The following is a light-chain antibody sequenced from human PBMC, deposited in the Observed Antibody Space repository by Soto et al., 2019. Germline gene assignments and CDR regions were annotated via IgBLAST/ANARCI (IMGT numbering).Light chain of an antibody. CDR3: QQRITWPLT. J-gene: IGKJ4*01. V-gene: IGKV3-11*01. CDR2: DAS. CDR1: QSVSSY. Sequence: EIVLTQSPATLSLSPGERVTLSCRASQSVSSYLAWYQQKPGQPPRLLIYDASSRATGISARFSGSGSGTDFTLTIRSLEPEDFAVYYCQQRITWPLTFGGGTKVELK.